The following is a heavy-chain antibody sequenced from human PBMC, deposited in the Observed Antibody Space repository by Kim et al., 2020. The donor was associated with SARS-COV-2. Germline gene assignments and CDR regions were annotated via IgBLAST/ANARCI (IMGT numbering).Heavy chain of an antibody. Sequence: ADSVKGRFTISRDNSKSTLYLQMNSLGAEDTAVYYCARGKVRGVTMRIYYGMDVWGQGTTVTVSS. CDR3: ARGKVRGVTMRIYYGMDV. D-gene: IGHD3-10*01. J-gene: IGHJ6*02. V-gene: IGHV3-30*07.